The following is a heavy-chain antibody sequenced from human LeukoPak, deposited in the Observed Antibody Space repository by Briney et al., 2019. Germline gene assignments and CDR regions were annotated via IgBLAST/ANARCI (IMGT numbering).Heavy chain of an antibody. CDR2: ISGSGGST. J-gene: IGHJ4*02. CDR3: AKAALYDFWSGYYINYFDY. Sequence: GGSLRLSCAASGFTFSSYAMSWVRQAPGKGLEWVSAISGSGGSTYYADSVKGRFTISRDNSKNTLYLQMNSLRAEDTAVYYCAKAALYDFWSGYYINYFDYWGQGTLVTVSS. V-gene: IGHV3-23*01. D-gene: IGHD3-3*01. CDR1: GFTFSSYA.